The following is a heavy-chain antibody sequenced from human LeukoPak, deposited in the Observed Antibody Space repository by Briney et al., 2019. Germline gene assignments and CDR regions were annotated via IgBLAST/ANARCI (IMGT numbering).Heavy chain of an antibody. CDR3: ARTISSSWYVP. Sequence: WVRQAPGKGLEWVGSIYYSGSTYYNPSLKSRVTISVDTSKNQFSLKLSSVTAADTAVYYCARTISSSWYVPWGQGTLVTVSS. D-gene: IGHD6-13*01. CDR2: IYYSGST. V-gene: IGHV4-39*01. J-gene: IGHJ5*02.